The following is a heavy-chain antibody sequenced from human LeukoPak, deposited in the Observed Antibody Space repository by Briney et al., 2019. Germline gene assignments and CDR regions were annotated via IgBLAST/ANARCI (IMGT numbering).Heavy chain of an antibody. J-gene: IGHJ6*02. CDR1: GGSISSGDYY. CDR2: IYYSGST. V-gene: IGHV4-30-4*01. Sequence: SRTLSLTCTVSGGSISSGDYYWSWIRQPPGKGLEWIGYIYYSGSTYYNPSLKSRVTISVDTSKNQFSLKLSPVTAADTAVYYCASTGLNRHYYYYGMDVWGQGTTVTVSS. D-gene: IGHD1-14*01. CDR3: ASTGLNRHYYYYGMDV.